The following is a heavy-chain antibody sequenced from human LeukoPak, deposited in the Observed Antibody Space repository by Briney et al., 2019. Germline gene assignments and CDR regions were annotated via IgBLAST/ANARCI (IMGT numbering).Heavy chain of an antibody. J-gene: IGHJ4*02. CDR2: IYYSGSS. V-gene: IGHV4-59*02. CDR3: ARHQSGGYYYDF. CDR1: GGSVSSYY. Sequence: SETLSLTCTVSGGSVSSYYWSWIRQPPRKGLEWIGYIYYSGSSNYNPSLKSRVTISVDTSKNQFSLRLSSVTAADTAVYYCARHQSGGYYYDFWGQRTLVTVSS. D-gene: IGHD3-22*01.